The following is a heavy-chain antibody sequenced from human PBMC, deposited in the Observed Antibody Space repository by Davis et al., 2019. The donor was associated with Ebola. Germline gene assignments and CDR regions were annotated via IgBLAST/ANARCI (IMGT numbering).Heavy chain of an antibody. Sequence: AASVKVSCKASGYSLTKYGFSWVRQAPGQGLEWMGWISFNNDNTNYSEKLQGRVSMTTDTSTRTAYMELRSLRSDDTAVYYCATCPATIAAAGLQIFDYWGQGTLVTVSS. CDR3: ATCPATIAAAGLQIFDY. CDR1: GYSLTKYG. D-gene: IGHD6-13*01. V-gene: IGHV1-18*01. J-gene: IGHJ4*02. CDR2: ISFNNDNT.